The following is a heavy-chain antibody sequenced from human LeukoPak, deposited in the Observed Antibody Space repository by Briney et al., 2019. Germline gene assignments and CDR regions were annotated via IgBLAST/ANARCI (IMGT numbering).Heavy chain of an antibody. CDR3: ARGAATVTTPFDY. D-gene: IGHD4-17*01. CDR1: GYTISSGYY. V-gene: IGHV4-38-2*01. J-gene: IGHJ4*02. CDR2: IDHSGST. Sequence: SETLSLTCAASGYTISSGYYWGWIRQPPGKGLEGTGSIDHSGSTNYNPSLKSRVTISVDTSKNQFSLRLSSVTAADTAVYYCARGAATVTTPFDYWGQGTLVTVSS.